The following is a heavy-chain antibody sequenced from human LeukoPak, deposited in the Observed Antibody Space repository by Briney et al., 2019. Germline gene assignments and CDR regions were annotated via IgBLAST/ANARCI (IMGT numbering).Heavy chain of an antibody. Sequence: GGSLRLSCAASGFTFSSYAMSWVRQAPGKGLEWVSAISGSGGSTYYADSVKGRFTISRDNSKNTLYLQMNSLRAEDTAVYYCAKDVGYYYDGSGYSDYWGQGTLVTVSS. CDR2: ISGSGGST. J-gene: IGHJ4*02. CDR1: GFTFSSYA. D-gene: IGHD3-22*01. CDR3: AKDVGYYYDGSGYSDY. V-gene: IGHV3-23*01.